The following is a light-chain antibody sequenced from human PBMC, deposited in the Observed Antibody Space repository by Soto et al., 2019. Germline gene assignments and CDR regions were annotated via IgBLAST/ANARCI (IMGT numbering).Light chain of an antibody. CDR1: GSDVGAYNY. J-gene: IGLJ2*01. CDR3: GSFVGGTTVI. Sequence: QSVLTQSPSASGIRGQSVTISCSGTGSDVGAYNYLSWYQHHPGKAPKLIIYEVIKRPSGVPDRFSGSKSGTTASLTVSGLQTEDEAVYYCGSFVGGTTVIFGGGTKLTVL. V-gene: IGLV2-8*01. CDR2: EVI.